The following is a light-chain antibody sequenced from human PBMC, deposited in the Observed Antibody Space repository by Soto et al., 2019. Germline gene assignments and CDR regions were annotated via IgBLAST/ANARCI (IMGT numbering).Light chain of an antibody. J-gene: IGKJ1*01. Sequence: DIQMTQSPSTLSASVGDRVTMTCRASESVSRLLAWYQQKPGRTPKLLIYQASTFETGVPSRFSGSGSGTEFTLTISSLQPDDFATYYCQQYNAYSQAFGQGTKVEIK. CDR3: QQYNAYSQA. CDR1: ESVSRL. CDR2: QAS. V-gene: IGKV1-5*03.